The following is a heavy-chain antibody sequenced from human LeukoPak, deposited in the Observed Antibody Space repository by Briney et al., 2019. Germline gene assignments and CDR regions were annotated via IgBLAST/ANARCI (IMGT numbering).Heavy chain of an antibody. V-gene: IGHV7-4-1*02. D-gene: IGHD3-3*01. CDR1: GYTFTSYA. J-gene: IGHJ6*03. CDR3: ARGGDFWSGYPFYYYYYYMDV. CDR2: INTNTGNP. Sequence: ASVKVSCKASGYTFTSYAMNWVRQAPGQGLEWMGWINTNTGNPTYAQGFTGRFVFSLDTSVSTAYLQISSLKAEDTAVYYCARGGDFWSGYPFYYYYYYMDVWGKGTTVTVSS.